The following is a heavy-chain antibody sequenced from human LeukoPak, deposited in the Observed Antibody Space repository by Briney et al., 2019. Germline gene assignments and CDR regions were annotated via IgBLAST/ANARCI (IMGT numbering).Heavy chain of an antibody. V-gene: IGHV3-7*01. Sequence: GGSLRLSCAASGFTFSRNLMTWVRQAPGKGLEWVANIYQDGSEKYYVDSVRGRFTISRDNARSTLFLQLNSLRAEDTAVYYCAREINKWFDPWGQGTLVTVSS. CDR1: GFTFSRNL. CDR2: IYQDGSEK. J-gene: IGHJ5*02. CDR3: AREINKWFDP.